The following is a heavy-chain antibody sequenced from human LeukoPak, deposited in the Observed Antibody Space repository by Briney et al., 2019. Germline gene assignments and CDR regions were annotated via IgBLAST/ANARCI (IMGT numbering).Heavy chain of an antibody. J-gene: IGHJ4*02. CDR3: AKDRETTASGTFDY. CDR2: ISEDGINK. V-gene: IGHV3-30*18. Sequence: PGGSLSLSCAASGFTFSSYAMNWVRQAPGKGLEWVAGISEDGINKYYADSVKGRFTISRDNSNNTLFLQMNSLRAEDTAVYYCAKDRETTASGTFDYWGQGSLVTVSS. CDR1: GFTFSSYA. D-gene: IGHD1-14*01.